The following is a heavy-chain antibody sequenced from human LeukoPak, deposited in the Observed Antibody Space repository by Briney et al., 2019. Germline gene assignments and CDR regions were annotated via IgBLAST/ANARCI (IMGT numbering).Heavy chain of an antibody. V-gene: IGHV4-30-2*01. J-gene: IGHJ6*03. CDR3: AKSAGSSSSVDHYYYYYYMDV. CDR2: IYHSGST. Sequence: PSETLSLTCAVSGGSISSGGYSWSWIRQPPGKGLEWIGYIYHSGSTYYNPSLKSRVTISVDRSKNQFSLKLSSVTAADTAVYYCAKSAGSSSSVDHYYYYYYMDVWGKGTTVTVSS. CDR1: GGSISSGGYS. D-gene: IGHD6-6*01.